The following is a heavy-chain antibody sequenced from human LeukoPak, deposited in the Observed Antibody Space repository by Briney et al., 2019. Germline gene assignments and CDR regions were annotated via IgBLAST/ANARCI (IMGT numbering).Heavy chain of an antibody. J-gene: IGHJ4*02. CDR2: ISPDGSNT. CDR1: GFTFSSYA. Sequence: PGGSLRLSCAASGFTFSSYAMSWVRQAPGKGLMWVSRISPDGSNTYYADSVKGRFTISRDNAKNTLYLQMNSLGAEDTAVYYCARVLSRYLYIFGCYWGQRTLVSFS. V-gene: IGHV3-23*01. D-gene: IGHD3-3*02. CDR3: ARVLSRYLYIFGCY.